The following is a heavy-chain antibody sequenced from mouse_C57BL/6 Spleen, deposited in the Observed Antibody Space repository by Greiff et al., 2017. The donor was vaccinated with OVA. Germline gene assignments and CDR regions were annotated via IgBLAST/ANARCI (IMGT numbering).Heavy chain of an antibody. CDR3: ARSITTVVAPYFDY. Sequence: QVQLKESGPELVKPGASVKISCKASGYAFSSSWMNWVKQRPGKGLEWIGRIYPGDGDTNYNGKFKGKATLPADKSSSTAYMQLSSLTSEDSAVYFCARSITTVVAPYFDYWGQGTTLPVSS. J-gene: IGHJ2*01. V-gene: IGHV1-82*01. CDR1: GYAFSSSW. CDR2: IYPGDGDT. D-gene: IGHD1-1*01.